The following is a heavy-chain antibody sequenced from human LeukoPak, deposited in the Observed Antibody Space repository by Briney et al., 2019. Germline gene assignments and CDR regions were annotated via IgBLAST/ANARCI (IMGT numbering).Heavy chain of an antibody. CDR3: ATLDYFDSSTYGDY. J-gene: IGHJ4*02. D-gene: IGHD3-22*01. CDR2: VSGTGAMT. V-gene: IGHV3-23*01. Sequence: QPGGSLRLSCAASGFTFNTYAMSWVRQAPGKGLEWVSAVSGTGAMTYYADSVKGRFTISRDNSKNTLNLQMNSLRAEDTAVYYCATLDYFDSSTYGDYWGQGTLVTVSS. CDR1: GFTFNTYA.